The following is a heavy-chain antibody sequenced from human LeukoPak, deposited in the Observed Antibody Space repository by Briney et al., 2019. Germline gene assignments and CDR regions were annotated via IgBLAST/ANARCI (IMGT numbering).Heavy chain of an antibody. CDR3: ARDHGPTWFDP. Sequence: GGSLRLSWAASGFTFSSYGMHWVRQAPGKGLEWVAVISYDGSNKYYADSVKGRFTMSRDNSKNTLYLQMNSLRAEDTAVYYCARDHGPTWFDPWGQGTLVTVSS. V-gene: IGHV3-30*03. J-gene: IGHJ5*02. CDR1: GFTFSSYG. CDR2: ISYDGSNK.